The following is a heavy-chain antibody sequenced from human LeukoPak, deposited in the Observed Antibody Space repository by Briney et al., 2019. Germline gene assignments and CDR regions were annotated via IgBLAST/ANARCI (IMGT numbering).Heavy chain of an antibody. CDR1: GFTFRKDS. J-gene: IGHJ3*01. V-gene: IGHV3-30*02. CDR2: ISGGGTDK. CDR3: AKDLGSGSYASEF. Sequence: GGSLGLSCVASGFTFRKDSIHWVRQAPGKGLKWVAFISGGGTDKFYLDSVKGRFSVSKDISKNTVYLQMSSLRDEDTALYYCAKDLGSGSYASEFWGQGTRVTVSS. D-gene: IGHD3-10*01.